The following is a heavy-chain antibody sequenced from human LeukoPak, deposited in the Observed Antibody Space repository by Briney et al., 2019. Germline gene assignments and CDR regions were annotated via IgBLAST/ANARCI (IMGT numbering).Heavy chain of an antibody. J-gene: IGHJ5*02. CDR3: ARDLDSSSWWVLDP. D-gene: IGHD6-13*01. V-gene: IGHV3-21*01. Sequence: PGGSLRLSCAASGFTFSSYSMNWVRQAPGKGLEWVSSISSSSSYIYYADSVKGRFTISRDNAKNSLYLQMNSLRAEDTAVYYCARDLDSSSWWVLDPWGQGTLVTVSS. CDR1: GFTFSSYS. CDR2: ISSSSSYI.